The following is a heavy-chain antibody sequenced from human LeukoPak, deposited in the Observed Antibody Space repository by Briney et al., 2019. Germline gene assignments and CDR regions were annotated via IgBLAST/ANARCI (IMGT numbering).Heavy chain of an antibody. V-gene: IGHV4-59*08. J-gene: IGHJ4*02. CDR2: IYYSGST. D-gene: IGHD1-26*01. Sequence: SETLSLTCTVSGGSISSYYWSWIRQPPGKGLEWIGYIYYSGSTNYNPSLKSRVTISVDTSKNQFSLKLSSVTAAHTAVYCCARTDSGSYRQPFDYWGQGTLVTVSS. CDR1: GGSISSYY. CDR3: ARTDSGSYRQPFDY.